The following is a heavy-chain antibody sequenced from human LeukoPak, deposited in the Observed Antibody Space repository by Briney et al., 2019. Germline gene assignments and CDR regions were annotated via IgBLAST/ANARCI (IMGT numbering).Heavy chain of an antibody. CDR2: INPGDSHI. D-gene: IGHD3-22*01. Sequence: PGESLRIPCKGSGYTFTTYWIAWVRLMPGKGLEWMGMINPGDSHIRYSPSFQGQVIMSADRSISTAYLQWSSLKASDTAMYYCARGEATDYDSSGYYGHWGQGTLVTVSS. CDR3: ARGEATDYDSSGYYGH. J-gene: IGHJ4*02. V-gene: IGHV5-51*01. CDR1: GYTFTTYW.